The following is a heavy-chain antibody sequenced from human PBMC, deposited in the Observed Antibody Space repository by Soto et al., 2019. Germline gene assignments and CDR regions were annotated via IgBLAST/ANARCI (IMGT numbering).Heavy chain of an antibody. CDR1: GGSISNFY. J-gene: IGHJ6*02. D-gene: IGHD2-2*02. Sequence: SETLSLTCTVSGGSISNFYWHWIRQPPGKGLEWIGYIFSDGTTNYNPSLKSRVTISVDTSKNQFSLKLSSVTAADTAVYYCARARGCSSTSCYTLYYYYYGMDVWGQGTTVTVSS. V-gene: IGHV4-59*01. CDR2: IFSDGTT. CDR3: ARARGCSSTSCYTLYYYYYGMDV.